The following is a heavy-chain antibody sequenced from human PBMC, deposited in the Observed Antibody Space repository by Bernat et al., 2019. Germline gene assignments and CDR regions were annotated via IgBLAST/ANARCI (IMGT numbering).Heavy chain of an antibody. Sequence: VQLLESGGGLVKPGGSLRLSCAASGFTFSDYYMSWIRQAPGKGLEWVSYISSSSSYTNYADSVKGRFTISRDNAKNSLYLQMNSLRAEDTAVYYCARVSGGYDYIWGSYRKDFDYWGQGTLVTVSS. CDR3: ARVSGGYDYIWGSYRKDFDY. J-gene: IGHJ4*02. CDR2: ISSSSSYT. CDR1: GFTFSDYY. V-gene: IGHV3-11*03. D-gene: IGHD3-16*02.